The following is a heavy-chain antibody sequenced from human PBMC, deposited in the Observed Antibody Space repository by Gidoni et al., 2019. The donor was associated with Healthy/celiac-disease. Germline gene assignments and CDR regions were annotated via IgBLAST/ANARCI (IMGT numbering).Heavy chain of an antibody. CDR1: GYTLTELS. CDR3: ATYAGYSSSRPFDY. V-gene: IGHV1-24*01. CDR2: FDPEDGET. J-gene: IGHJ4*02. Sequence: QVQLVQSGAEVTKPGASVKVSCKVSGYTLTELSMPWVRQAPGKGLEWMGGFDPEDGETIYAQKFQGRVTMTEDTSTDTAYMELSSLRSEDTAVYYCATYAGYSSSRPFDYWGQGTLVTVSS. D-gene: IGHD6-13*01.